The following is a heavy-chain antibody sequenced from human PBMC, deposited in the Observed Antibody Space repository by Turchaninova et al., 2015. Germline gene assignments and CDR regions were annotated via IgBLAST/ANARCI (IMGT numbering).Heavy chain of an antibody. CDR3: ARAGRPYCSGGSCQNWFDP. D-gene: IGHD2-15*01. CDR1: GGSTRSNNYY. J-gene: IGHJ5*02. V-gene: IGHV4-39*07. CDR2: SYYCGSS. Sequence: QLQLQESGPGLVKLSETLSLTCTVPGGSTRSNNYYRGWISQPPGKGLEWTGNSYYCGSSYYNPSLKSRVTISVDTSKNQFSLKLTSVPAADTAVYYCARAGRPYCSGGSCQNWFDPWGQGTLVTVSS.